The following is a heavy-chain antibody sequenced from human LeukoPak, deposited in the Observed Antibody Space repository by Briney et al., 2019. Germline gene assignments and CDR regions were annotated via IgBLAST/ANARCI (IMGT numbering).Heavy chain of an antibody. J-gene: IGHJ4*02. CDR3: AKGIYSSGWFDY. CDR2: ISGSGGST. D-gene: IGHD6-19*01. CDR1: GFTFSSYA. V-gene: IGHV3-23*01. Sequence: GGSLRLSCAASGFTFSSYAMSWVRQAPGKGLEWVSAISGSGGSTYYADSVKGRFTISRDNSKNTLYRQMNSLRAEDTAVYYCAKGIYSSGWFDYWGQGTLATVSS.